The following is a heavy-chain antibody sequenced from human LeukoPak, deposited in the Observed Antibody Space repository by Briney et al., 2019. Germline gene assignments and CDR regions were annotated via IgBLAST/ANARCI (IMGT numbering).Heavy chain of an antibody. J-gene: IGHJ6*03. CDR2: ISAYKGNT. V-gene: IGHV1-18*01. CDR3: ATNEGRVHGWNYKQMYYYYYYMDV. D-gene: IGHD1-7*01. CDR1: GYTFTSYG. Sequence: ASVKVSCKASGYTFTSYGINWVRQAPGQGLEWMGWISAYKGNTNYAQKLQGRVTMTTDTSTSTAYMELSSLRFEDTAVYYCATNEGRVHGWNYKQMYYYYYYMDVWGKGTTVTVSS.